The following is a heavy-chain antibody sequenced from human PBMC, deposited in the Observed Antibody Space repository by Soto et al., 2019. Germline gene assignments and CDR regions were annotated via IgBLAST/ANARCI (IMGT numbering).Heavy chain of an antibody. Sequence: GGSLRLSCAASGFTFSSYAMSWVRQAPGKGLGWVSAISGSGGGTYYADSVKGRFTISRDNSKNTLYLQMNSLGAEDTAVYYCPEPPTRRNSADYFAPWGQGTLVTVSP. J-gene: IGHJ5*02. CDR1: GFTFSSYA. V-gene: IGHV3-23*01. D-gene: IGHD5-12*01. CDR3: PEPPTRRNSADYFAP. CDR2: ISGSGGGT.